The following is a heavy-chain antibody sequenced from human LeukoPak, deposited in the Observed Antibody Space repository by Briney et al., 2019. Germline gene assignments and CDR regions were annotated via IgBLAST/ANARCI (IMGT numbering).Heavy chain of an antibody. CDR3: ARWDSGYYAFDM. D-gene: IGHD3-22*01. CDR2: IFYSGDT. J-gene: IGHJ3*02. Sequence: PSETLSLTCTVSGGSISSYYWSWIRQPPGKGLEWIGYIFYSGDTNYNPSLKRRVTFSVDTSKNQFSLRLSSVTAADTAVYYCARWDSGYYAFDMWGQGTMVTVSS. V-gene: IGHV4-59*01. CDR1: GGSISSYY.